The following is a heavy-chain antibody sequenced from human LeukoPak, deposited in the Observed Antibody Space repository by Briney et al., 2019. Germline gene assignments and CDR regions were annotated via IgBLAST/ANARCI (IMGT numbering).Heavy chain of an antibody. J-gene: IGHJ4*02. CDR2: MNPNSGNT. Sequence: GASVKASCKASGYTFTSYDINWVRQATGQGLEWMGWMNPNSGNTGYAQKFQGRVTMTRNTSISTAYMELRGLRSEDTAVYYCMSTSNWGSVIFDYWGQGTLVTVSS. CDR1: GYTFTSYD. V-gene: IGHV1-8*01. D-gene: IGHD7-27*01. CDR3: MSTSNWGSVIFDY.